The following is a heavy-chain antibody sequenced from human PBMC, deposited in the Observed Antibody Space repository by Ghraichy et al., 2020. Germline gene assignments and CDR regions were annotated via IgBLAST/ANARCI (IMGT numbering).Heavy chain of an antibody. CDR2: IKQDGSET. CDR1: GFTFRDYW. D-gene: IGHD1-7*01. J-gene: IGHJ5*02. CDR3: ARDVNFWFDP. Sequence: GGSLRLSCAGSGFTFRDYWLIWVRQAPGKGLEWVANIKQDGSETHYVDSVKGRFTISRDNAKNSLYLQMYSLRAEDTAMYYCARDVNFWFDPWGQGTLVTVSS. V-gene: IGHV3-7*03.